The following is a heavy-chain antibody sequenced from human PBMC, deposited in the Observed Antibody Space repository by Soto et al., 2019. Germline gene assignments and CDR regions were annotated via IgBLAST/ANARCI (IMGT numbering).Heavy chain of an antibody. V-gene: IGHV1-2*02. CDR3: ARVLAKGGGRGGFDF. D-gene: IGHD1-26*01. CDR2: INPKSGGT. J-gene: IGHJ4*02. Sequence: ASVKVSCKASGYTFTVYYMHWVRQAPGQGLEWMGWINPKSGGTMYPQKFQGRVTMTWDTSISTAYMALTRLRSDDTAVYYCARVLAKGGGRGGFDFRGQGPLDPVSS. CDR1: GYTFTVYY.